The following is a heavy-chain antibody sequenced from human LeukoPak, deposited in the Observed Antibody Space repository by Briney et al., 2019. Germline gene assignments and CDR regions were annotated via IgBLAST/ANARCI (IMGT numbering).Heavy chain of an antibody. CDR1: GGSTSGRY. J-gene: IGHJ4*02. D-gene: IGHD6-13*01. Sequence: SETLSLTCTVSGGSTSGRYWTWIRQPAGKGLEWIGRINTSGSTNYNPSLKSRVTISVDTSKNQFSLKLSSVTAADTAVFYCAREGYTSSWYSGYYYFDYWGQGTLVTVSS. V-gene: IGHV4-4*07. CDR2: INTSGST. CDR3: AREGYTSSWYSGYYYFDY.